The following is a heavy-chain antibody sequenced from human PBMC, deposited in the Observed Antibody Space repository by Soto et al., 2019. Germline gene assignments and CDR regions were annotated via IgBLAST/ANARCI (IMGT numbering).Heavy chain of an antibody. CDR3: ARRKYRSGPHCFGN. J-gene: IGHJ4*02. CDR2: MNPYNGNT. CDR1: GYTFNTDD. D-gene: IGHD3-16*02. Sequence: ASVNVACKGAGYTFNTDDVYWMRLATGQGHEWMGWMNPYNGNTGYAQKFQGRVTVTRNTSISTVYMELSGLRRDDTAVYYCARRKYRSGPHCFGNCGQASQVTVYS. V-gene: IGHV1-8*01.